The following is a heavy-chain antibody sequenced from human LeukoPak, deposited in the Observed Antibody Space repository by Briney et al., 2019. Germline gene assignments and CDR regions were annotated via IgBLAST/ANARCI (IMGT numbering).Heavy chain of an antibody. V-gene: IGHV4-59*08. Sequence: SETLSLTCTVSGGSISSYYWSWIRQPPGKGLEWIGYIYYSGSTNYNPSLKSRVTISVDTSKNRFSLKLSSVTAADTAVYYCARQLFSSSDFDYWGQGTLVTVSS. CDR1: GGSISSYY. CDR3: ARQLFSSSDFDY. D-gene: IGHD6-6*01. J-gene: IGHJ4*02. CDR2: IYYSGST.